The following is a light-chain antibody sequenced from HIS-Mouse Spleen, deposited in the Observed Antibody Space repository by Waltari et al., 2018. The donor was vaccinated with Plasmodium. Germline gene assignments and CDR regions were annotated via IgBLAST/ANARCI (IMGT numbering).Light chain of an antibody. CDR2: DDS. Sequence: SYVLTQPPSVSVAPGQTARITSGGNNIGSKSVPWYQQKPGQAPVLVVYDDSDRPSGIPERFSGSNSGNTATLTISRVEAGDEADYYCQVWDSSSDHRVFGGGTKLTVL. J-gene: IGLJ3*02. CDR3: QVWDSSSDHRV. V-gene: IGLV3-21*02. CDR1: NIGSKS.